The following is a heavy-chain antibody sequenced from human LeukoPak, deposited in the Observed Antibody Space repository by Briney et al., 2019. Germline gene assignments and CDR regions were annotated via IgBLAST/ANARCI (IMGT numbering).Heavy chain of an antibody. CDR3: ASSARYFDWLY. CDR2: ISYDGSNK. Sequence: GGSLRLSCAASGFTFSSYAMHWVRQAPGKGLEWVAVISYDGSNKYYADSVKGRFTISRDNSKNTLYLQMNSLRAEDTAVYYCASSARYFDWLYWGQGTLVTVSS. V-gene: IGHV3-30*14. D-gene: IGHD3-9*01. CDR1: GFTFSSYA. J-gene: IGHJ4*02.